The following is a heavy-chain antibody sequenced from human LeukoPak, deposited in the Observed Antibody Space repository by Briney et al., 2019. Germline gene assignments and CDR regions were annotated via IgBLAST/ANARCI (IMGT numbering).Heavy chain of an antibody. V-gene: IGHV3-23*01. CDR1: GLTFSNYA. CDR2: INPSSGST. CDR3: AKCGNPFDY. J-gene: IGHJ4*02. Sequence: GGSLRLSCAASGLTFSNYAMSWVRQAPGKGLEWVSSINPSSGSTYYADSVKGRFTISGDNSKNTLYLQMNSLRAEDTAVYYCAKCGNPFDYWGQGTLVTVSP. D-gene: IGHD4-23*01.